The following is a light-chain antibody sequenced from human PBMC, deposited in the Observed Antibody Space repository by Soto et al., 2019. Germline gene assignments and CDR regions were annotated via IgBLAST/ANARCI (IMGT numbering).Light chain of an antibody. CDR2: GAS. J-gene: IGKJ1*01. Sequence: EIVLTQSPGTLSLSPGKRVTLSCRASQSVSSSYLAWYQQKPGQAPRLLIYGASSRATGIADRFSGSGSGTDFTLTISRLEPEDFAVYYCQQYSSSWTFGQGTKVEIK. V-gene: IGKV3-20*01. CDR3: QQYSSSWT. CDR1: QSVSSSY.